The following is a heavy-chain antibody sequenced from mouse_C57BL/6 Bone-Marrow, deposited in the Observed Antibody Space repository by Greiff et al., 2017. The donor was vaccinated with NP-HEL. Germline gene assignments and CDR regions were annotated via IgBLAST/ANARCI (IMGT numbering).Heavy chain of an antibody. CDR2: IYPGDGDT. CDR1: GYAFSSSW. J-gene: IGHJ3*01. Sequence: QVQLKQSGPELVKPGASVKISCKASGYAFSSSWMNWVKQRPGKGLEWIGRIYPGDGDTNYNGKFKGKATLTADKSSSTAYMQLSSLTSEDSAVYFCARDYGNTWFAYWGQGTLVTVSA. CDR3: ARDYGNTWFAY. V-gene: IGHV1-82*01. D-gene: IGHD2-1*01.